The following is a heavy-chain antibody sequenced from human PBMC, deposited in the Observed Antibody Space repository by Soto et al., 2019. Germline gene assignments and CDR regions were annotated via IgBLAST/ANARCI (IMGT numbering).Heavy chain of an antibody. J-gene: IGHJ5*02. V-gene: IGHV3-48*01. D-gene: IGHD6-19*01. CDR3: ARDGAVAENWFDP. CDR1: GFTFSSYS. CDR2: IRCSRSTI. Sequence: PGGSLRLSCAASGFTFSSYSMNWVRQAPGKGLEWVSYIRCSRSTIYYADSVKGRFTISRDNSKNTLYLQMNSLRAEDTAVYYCARDGAVAENWFDPWGQGTLVTVSS.